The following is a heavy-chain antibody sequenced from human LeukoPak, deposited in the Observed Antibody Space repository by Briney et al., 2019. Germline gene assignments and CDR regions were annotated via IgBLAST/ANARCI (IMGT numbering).Heavy chain of an antibody. Sequence: GGSLRLSCAASGFTFSSYAMSWVRQAPGKGLEWVSAISGSGGSTYYADSVKGRFTISRDNSKNTLYLQMNSLRAEDTAAYYCAKDPHRGTMIGNWGQGTLVTVSS. J-gene: IGHJ4*02. CDR1: GFTFSSYA. CDR3: AKDPHRGTMIGN. V-gene: IGHV3-23*01. D-gene: IGHD3-22*01. CDR2: ISGSGGST.